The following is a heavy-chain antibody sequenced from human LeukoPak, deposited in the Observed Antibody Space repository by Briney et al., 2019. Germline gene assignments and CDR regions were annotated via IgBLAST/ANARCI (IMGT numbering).Heavy chain of an antibody. CDR2: IKQDGSET. CDR1: GLTFSNFW. J-gene: IGHJ4*02. V-gene: IGHV3-7*01. D-gene: IGHD2-15*01. Sequence: PGGSLRLSCEASGLTFSNFWMTWLRQAPGKGLEWVANIKQDGSETYYLDSVRGRFTISRDNAKNSMYLQMNSLKAEDTAVYYCVGCSGGTCSDFDYWGRGTLVTVFS. CDR3: VGCSGGTCSDFDY.